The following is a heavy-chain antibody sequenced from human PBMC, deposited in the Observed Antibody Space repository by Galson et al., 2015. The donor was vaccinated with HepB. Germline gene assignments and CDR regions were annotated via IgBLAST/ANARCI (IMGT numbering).Heavy chain of an antibody. Sequence: QSGAEVTKPGESLTISCTTSGYTFTNFWIGWVRQMLWKGLEWMGIIYPGDFDTRYSPSFQGHVTISVDKSINTAYLQCSSLKASDTAMYYCARHPGCDCSVYFQHWSQGTLITVSS. J-gene: IGHJ1*01. D-gene: IGHD2-21*02. CDR1: GYTFTNFW. CDR3: ARHPGCDCSVYFQH. CDR2: IYPGDFDT. V-gene: IGHV5-51*01.